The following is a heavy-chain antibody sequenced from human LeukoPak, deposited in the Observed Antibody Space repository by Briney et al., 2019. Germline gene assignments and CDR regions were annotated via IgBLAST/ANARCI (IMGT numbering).Heavy chain of an antibody. CDR3: ARGNYGSGSYYNVPFDY. CDR1: GYTSSAYY. V-gene: IGHV1-2*02. J-gene: IGHJ4*02. Sequence: GASVKVSCKATGYTSSAYYMHWVRQAPGQGLEWMGWINPKSGGTNYAQKFQGRVTITADESTSTAYMELSSLRSEDTAVYYCARGNYGSGSYYNVPFDYWGQGTLVTVSS. D-gene: IGHD3-10*01. CDR2: INPKSGGT.